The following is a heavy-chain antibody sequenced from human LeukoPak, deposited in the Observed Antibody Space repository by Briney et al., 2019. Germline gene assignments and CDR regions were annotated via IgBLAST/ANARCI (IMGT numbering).Heavy chain of an antibody. CDR1: GFTFSSYA. Sequence: PGRSLRLSCAASGFTFSSYAMHWVRQAPGKGLEWVAVISYDGSNKYYADSVKGRFTVSRDNSKNTLYLQMNSLRAEDTAVYYCARPLPSDDAFDIWGQGTMVTVSS. J-gene: IGHJ3*02. V-gene: IGHV3-30*04. CDR3: ARPLPSDDAFDI. CDR2: ISYDGSNK.